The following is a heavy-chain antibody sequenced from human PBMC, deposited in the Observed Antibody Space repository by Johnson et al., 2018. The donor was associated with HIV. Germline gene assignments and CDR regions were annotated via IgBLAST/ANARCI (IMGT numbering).Heavy chain of an antibody. Sequence: VQLVESGGGVVQPGRSLRLSCAASGFTFSSYAMHWVRQAPGKGLEWVAVISYDGSNKYYADSVKGRFTISSDNSKNTLYLQMNSLGAEDTAVYYCASEVRGVLDIWGQGTMVTVSS. CDR1: GFTFSSYA. D-gene: IGHD3-10*01. J-gene: IGHJ3*02. V-gene: IGHV3-30*04. CDR2: ISYDGSNK. CDR3: ASEVRGVLDI.